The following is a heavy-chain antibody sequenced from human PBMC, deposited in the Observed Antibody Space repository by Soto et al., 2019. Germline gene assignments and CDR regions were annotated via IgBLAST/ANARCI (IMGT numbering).Heavy chain of an antibody. J-gene: IGHJ4*02. CDR3: VTDLNWQGH. V-gene: IGHV3-15*07. Sequence: GGSLRLSCAAAGFTFSNAWMNWVRQATGKGLEWVGRIKSKTDGGTTDYAAPVKGRFTISRDNAKNSLYLQMNSLRDEDSAVYYCVTDLNWQGHWGQGTLVTVSS. CDR1: GFTFSNAW. CDR2: IKSKTDGGTT.